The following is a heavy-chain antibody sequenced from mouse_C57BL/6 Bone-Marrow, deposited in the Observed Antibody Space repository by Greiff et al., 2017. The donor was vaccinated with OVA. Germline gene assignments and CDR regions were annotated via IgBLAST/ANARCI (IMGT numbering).Heavy chain of an antibody. V-gene: IGHV1-82*01. J-gene: IGHJ1*03. CDR1: GYAFSSSW. Sequence: QVQLKESGPELVKPGASVKISCKASGYAFSSSWMNWVKQRPGKGLEWIGRIYPGDGDTNYNGKFKGKATLTADKSSSTAYMQLSSLTSEDSAVYFCARYFTTVVARYFDVWGTGTTVTVSS. CDR2: IYPGDGDT. CDR3: ARYFTTVVARYFDV. D-gene: IGHD1-1*01.